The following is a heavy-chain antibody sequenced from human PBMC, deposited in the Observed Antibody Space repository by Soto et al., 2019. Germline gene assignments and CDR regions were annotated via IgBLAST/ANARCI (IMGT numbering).Heavy chain of an antibody. V-gene: IGHV4-61*01. CDR3: ARYLAGATPTIDY. CDR1: GGSVSSGSYY. CDR2: IYYSGST. Sequence: QVQLQESGAGLAKPSESLSLTCTVSGGSVSSGSYYWSWIRQPPGKGLEWIGYIYYSGSTNYNPSLESRVTISVDTSKNQFSLKLSSVTAADTAVYYCARYLAGATPTIDYWGQGTLVTVSS. D-gene: IGHD1-26*01. J-gene: IGHJ4*02.